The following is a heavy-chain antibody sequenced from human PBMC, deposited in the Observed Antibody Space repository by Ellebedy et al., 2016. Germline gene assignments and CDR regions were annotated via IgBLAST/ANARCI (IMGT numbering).Heavy chain of an antibody. D-gene: IGHD6-19*01. J-gene: IGHJ4*02. CDR3: ALLAVAARFDY. V-gene: IGHV3-7*01. CDR2: IEHDGTER. CDR1: GLTFANYR. Sequence: GGSLRLXXAVSGLTFANYRMTWVRQSPGRGLEWVANIEHDGTERYYVDSVKGRFTVSRDNAKSSLYLQMNRLRNEDTAIYYCALLAVAARFDYWGQGVLVTVSA.